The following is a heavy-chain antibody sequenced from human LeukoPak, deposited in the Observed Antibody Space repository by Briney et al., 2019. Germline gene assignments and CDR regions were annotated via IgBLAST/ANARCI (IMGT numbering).Heavy chain of an antibody. J-gene: IGHJ4*02. D-gene: IGHD5-24*01. CDR3: AREEMATISDY. CDR2: ISSSSSDI. V-gene: IGHV3-21*01. Sequence: GGSLRLSCAASGFTFSSYSINWVRQAPGKGLEWVSSISSSSSDIYYADSVKGRFTISRDNDKNSMYMQMNSLRAEDTAVYYCAREEMATISDYWGQGTLVTVSS. CDR1: GFTFSSYS.